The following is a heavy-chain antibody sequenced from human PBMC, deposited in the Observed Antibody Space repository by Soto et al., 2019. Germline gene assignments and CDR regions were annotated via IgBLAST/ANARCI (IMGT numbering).Heavy chain of an antibody. CDR3: VRHQTGSGYSNFDS. J-gene: IGHJ4*02. V-gene: IGHV5-10-1*01. CDR2: IDPSNSYA. D-gene: IGHD3-10*01. Sequence: GESLKISCQAFEYSFTVFWISWVRQVPGKGLEWMGRIDPSNSYASFSPSFQGHVTISVERSTSTAYLQWDTLRASDSAMYFCVRHQTGSGYSNFDSWGQGTQVTVSS. CDR1: EYSFTVFW.